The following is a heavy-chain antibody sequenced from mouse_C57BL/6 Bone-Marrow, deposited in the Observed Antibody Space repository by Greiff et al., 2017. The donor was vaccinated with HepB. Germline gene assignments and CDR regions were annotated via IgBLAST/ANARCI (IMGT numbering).Heavy chain of an antibody. CDR2: ISYDGSN. Sequence: ESGPGLVKPSQSLSLTCSVTGYSIPSGYYWNWIRQFPGNKLEWMGYISYDGSNNYKPSLKNRISITRDTSKNQFFLKLNSVTTEDTATYYCARVGDGYYDWFAYWGQGTLVTVAA. D-gene: IGHD2-3*01. V-gene: IGHV3-6*01. CDR1: GYSIPSGYY. J-gene: IGHJ3*01. CDR3: ARVGDGYYDWFAY.